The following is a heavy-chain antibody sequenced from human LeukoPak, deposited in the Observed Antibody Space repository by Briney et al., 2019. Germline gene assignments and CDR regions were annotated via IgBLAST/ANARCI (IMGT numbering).Heavy chain of an antibody. J-gene: IGHJ4*02. Sequence: GRSLRLSCAVSGFIFSSYGMHWVSQAPGKGLEWVAAISYDESNKYYAHSVKGRFTISRDNYKNTLYLQMNSLRAEDTAVYYCAKDRGSGSYPSPLFDYWGRGILVTVSS. D-gene: IGHD3-10*01. V-gene: IGHV3-30*18. CDR2: ISYDESNK. CDR3: AKDRGSGSYPSPLFDY. CDR1: GFIFSSYG.